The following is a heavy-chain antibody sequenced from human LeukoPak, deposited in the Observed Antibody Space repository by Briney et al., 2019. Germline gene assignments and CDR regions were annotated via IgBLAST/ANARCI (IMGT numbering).Heavy chain of an antibody. V-gene: IGHV1-18*01. J-gene: IGHJ4*02. CDR2: ISAYNGNT. CDR1: GYTLTSYG. Sequence: GASVKVSCKASGYTLTSYGISWVRQAPGQGLEWMGWISAYNGNTNYAQKFQGRITITRDTSTSTAYMELSSLRSEDTAVYYCARVDGSPDYWGQGTLVTVSS. CDR3: ARVDGSPDY. D-gene: IGHD2-15*01.